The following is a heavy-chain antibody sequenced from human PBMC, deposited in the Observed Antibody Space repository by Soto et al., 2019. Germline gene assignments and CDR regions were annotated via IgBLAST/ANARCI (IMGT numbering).Heavy chain of an antibody. CDR3: ATERGPLLLAPDDPFDI. CDR2: FDPEDGET. CDR1: GYTLTELS. V-gene: IGHV1-24*01. J-gene: IGHJ3*02. D-gene: IGHD3-10*01. Sequence: ASVKVSCKVSGYTLTELSMHWVRQAPGKGLEWMGGFDPEDGETIYAQKFQGSVTMNEDTSTDTAYMALSSLRSEDRAEYYCATERGPLLLAPDDPFDIWGQETMVTVSS.